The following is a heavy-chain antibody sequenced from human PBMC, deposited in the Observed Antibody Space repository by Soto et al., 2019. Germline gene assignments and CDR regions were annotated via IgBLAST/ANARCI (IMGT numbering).Heavy chain of an antibody. D-gene: IGHD3-22*01. CDR1: GFTFSSYS. CDR3: ARDRSDYYDSSGYYYTTKFDY. CDR2: ISGSSSYI. J-gene: IGHJ4*02. Sequence: PGGSLRLSCAASGFTFSSYSMNWVRQAPGKGLEWVSSISGSSSYIYYADSVKGRFTISRDKAKNSLYLQMNSLRAEDTAVYYCARDRSDYYDSSGYYYTTKFDYWGQGTLVTSPQ. V-gene: IGHV3-21*01.